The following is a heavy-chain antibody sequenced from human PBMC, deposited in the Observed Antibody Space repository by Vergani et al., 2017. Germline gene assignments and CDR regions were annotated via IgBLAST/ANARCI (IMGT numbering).Heavy chain of an antibody. CDR1: GFTFSDYY. CDR2: ISSSGSTI. CDR3: ARDLSSTSSYYVRVDAFDI. Sequence: QVQLVESGGGLVKPGGSLRLSCAASGFTFSDYYMSWIRQAPGKGLEWVSYISSSGSTIYYADSVKGRFTISRDNAKNSLYLQMNSLRAEDTAVYYCARDLSSTSSYYVRVDAFDIWGQGTMVTVSS. J-gene: IGHJ3*02. V-gene: IGHV3-11*01. D-gene: IGHD2-2*01.